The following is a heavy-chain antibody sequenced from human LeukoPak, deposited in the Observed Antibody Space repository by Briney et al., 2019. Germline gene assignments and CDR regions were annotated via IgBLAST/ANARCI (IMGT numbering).Heavy chain of an antibody. CDR1: AGGVTDGA. CDR2: FDPEDAET. J-gene: IGHJ4*02. V-gene: IGHV1-24*01. D-gene: IGHD5-24*01. Sequence: VSWNVSAGGVTDGANHGGRQTPGKGLEWMGGFDPEDAETIYAQKFQGRVTMTDDTSTDTAYMELSSLRSEDTAAYYCVEMATMKWGQGTLVTVSS. CDR3: VEMATMK.